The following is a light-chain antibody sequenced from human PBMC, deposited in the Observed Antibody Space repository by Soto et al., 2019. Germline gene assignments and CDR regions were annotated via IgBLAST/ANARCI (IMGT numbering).Light chain of an antibody. CDR3: QQYNSYSPT. CDR2: DAS. Sequence: DIQMTQSPSTLSASVGDRVTITCRASQSISGWLAWYQQKPGKAPNLLIYDASSLESGVPSRFSGSGSGTEFTLTISSLQPDDFATYYCQQYNSYSPTYGQGTKGEIK. CDR1: QSISGW. J-gene: IGKJ1*01. V-gene: IGKV1-5*01.